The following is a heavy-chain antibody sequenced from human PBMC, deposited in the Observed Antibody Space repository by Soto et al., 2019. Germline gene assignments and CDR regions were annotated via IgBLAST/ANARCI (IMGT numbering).Heavy chain of an antibody. CDR2: IYSGGST. V-gene: IGHV3-53*01. CDR1: GFTVSSNY. CDR3: ARSITIFGVVADNWFDP. D-gene: IGHD3-3*01. J-gene: IGHJ5*02. Sequence: GGSLRLSCAASGFTVSSNYMSWVRQAPGKGLEWVSVIYSGGSTYYADSVKGRFTISRGNSKNTLYLQMNSLRAEDTAVYYCARSITIFGVVADNWFDPWGQGTLVTVS.